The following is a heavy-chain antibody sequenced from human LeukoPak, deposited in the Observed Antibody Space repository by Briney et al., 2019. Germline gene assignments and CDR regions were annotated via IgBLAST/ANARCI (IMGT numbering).Heavy chain of an antibody. CDR1: DYTFTNYA. J-gene: IGHJ4*02. CDR3: ARVGGSYEGLIDY. D-gene: IGHD1-26*01. CDR2: ISAYNGYT. V-gene: IGHV1-18*01. Sequence: ASVKLSCKASDYTFTNYAIGWVRQAPGQGLEWMGWISAYNGYTNYAQTLQGRVTMTTDTSTSTAYMELRSLRSDDTAMYYCARVGGSYEGLIDYWGQGTLVTVSS.